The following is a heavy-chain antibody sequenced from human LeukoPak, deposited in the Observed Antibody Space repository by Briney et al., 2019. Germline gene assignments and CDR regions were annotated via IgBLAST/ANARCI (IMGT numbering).Heavy chain of an antibody. CDR3: ARDPYCSGGSCYLSAFDI. CDR2: MNPNSGNT. V-gene: IGHV1-8*01. D-gene: IGHD2-15*01. Sequence: GASVKVSCKASGYTFTSYDINWVRQATGQGLEWMGWMNPNSGNTGYAQKSQGRVTMTRNTSISTAYMELSSLRSEDTAVYYCARDPYCSGGSCYLSAFDIWGQGTMVTVSS. J-gene: IGHJ3*02. CDR1: GYTFTSYD.